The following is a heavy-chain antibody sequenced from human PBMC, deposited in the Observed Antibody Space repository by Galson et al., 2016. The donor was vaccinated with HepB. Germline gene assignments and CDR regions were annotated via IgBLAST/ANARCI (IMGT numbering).Heavy chain of an antibody. V-gene: IGHV1-2*04. D-gene: IGHD2/OR15-2a*01. CDR1: GYTFTGYY. J-gene: IGHJ6*02. CDR2: INPNSGDT. CDR3: ARDREYVGSQPGYYGMDV. Sequence: SVKVSCKASGYTFTGYYLHWVRQAPGQGLEWMGWINPNSGDTNYVQKFQGWVTMTRDTSISTAYMELSRLRSDDTAVYYCARDREYVGSQPGYYGMDVWGQGTTVTVPS.